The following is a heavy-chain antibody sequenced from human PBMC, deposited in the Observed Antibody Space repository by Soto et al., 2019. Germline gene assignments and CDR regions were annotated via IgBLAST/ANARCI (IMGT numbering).Heavy chain of an antibody. Sequence: QMQLQESGPGLVKPSQTLSLTCTVSGGSISSGDYYWSWIRQPPGKGLEWIGYIYYSGSTYYNPSLKSRVTISVDTSKNQFSLKRSAVTAADTAVYYCARDAGRGVSYNWFDPWGQGTLVTVSS. J-gene: IGHJ5*02. CDR2: IYYSGST. V-gene: IGHV4-30-4*01. CDR1: GGSISSGDYY. CDR3: ARDAGRGVSYNWFDP. D-gene: IGHD3-10*01.